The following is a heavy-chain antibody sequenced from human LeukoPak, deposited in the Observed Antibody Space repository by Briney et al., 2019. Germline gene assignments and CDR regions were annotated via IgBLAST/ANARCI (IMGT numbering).Heavy chain of an antibody. CDR3: ARLRFDFWSGYTHPYFDY. J-gene: IGHJ4*02. CDR2: IYYSGTT. Sequence: PRGSLRLSCAASGFTFSDYYMSWIRQAPGKGLEWIGSIYYSGTTYYNPSLKSRVTISVDTSKIQFSLKLSSVAATDTAVYFCARLRFDFWSGYTHPYFDYWGQGTLVTVSS. CDR1: GFTFSDYY. V-gene: IGHV4-39*01. D-gene: IGHD3-3*01.